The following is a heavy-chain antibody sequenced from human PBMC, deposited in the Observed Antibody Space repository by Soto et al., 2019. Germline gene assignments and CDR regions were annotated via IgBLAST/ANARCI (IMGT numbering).Heavy chain of an antibody. CDR3: ARDRRYCSGGSCYSSPYFDY. CDR1: GGSISSYY. Sequence: SETLSLTCTVSGGSISSYYWSWIRQPAGKGLEWIGRIYTSVSTNYNPSLKSRVTMSVDTSKNQFSLKLSSVTAADTAVYYCARDRRYCSGGSCYSSPYFDYWGQGTLVTVSS. V-gene: IGHV4-4*07. CDR2: IYTSVST. J-gene: IGHJ4*02. D-gene: IGHD2-15*01.